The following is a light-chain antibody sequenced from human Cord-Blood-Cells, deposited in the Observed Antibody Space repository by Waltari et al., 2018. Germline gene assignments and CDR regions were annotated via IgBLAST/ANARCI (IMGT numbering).Light chain of an antibody. CDR1: SSNIGNNA. CDR3: AAWDDSLNGPV. J-gene: IGLJ3*02. V-gene: IGLV1-36*01. CDR2: YDV. Sequence: QSVLTQPPSVSEAPRQRVTISCSGSSSNIGNNAVNWYQQLPGTAPKLLIYYDVLLPSGVSDRFSGPKSGTSASLAISGRQSEDEADYYCAAWDDSLNGPVFGGGTKLTVL.